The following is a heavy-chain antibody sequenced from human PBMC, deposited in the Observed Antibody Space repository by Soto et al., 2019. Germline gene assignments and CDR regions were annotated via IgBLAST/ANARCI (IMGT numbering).Heavy chain of an antibody. J-gene: IGHJ4*02. CDR2: ISDNGNTK. D-gene: IGHD3-22*01. Sequence: QVQLVESGGGVVQPGTSLRLSCAASGFTFSTYAMYWVRQAPGRGLEWVAVISDNGNTKYYADSVKGRFTISRDNSRNTRYLQIYSLRAEDAAVYYCASSYFYDSGGYYPVDYWGQGTRVTVSS. V-gene: IGHV3-30-3*01. CDR1: GFTFSTYA. CDR3: ASSYFYDSGGYYPVDY.